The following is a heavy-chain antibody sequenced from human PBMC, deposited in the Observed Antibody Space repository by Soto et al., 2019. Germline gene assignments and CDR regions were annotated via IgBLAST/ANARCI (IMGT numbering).Heavy chain of an antibody. CDR3: AHSPPPTVTTSAEYFQH. D-gene: IGHD4-17*01. V-gene: IGHV2-5*02. Sequence: QITLKESGPTLVKPTQTLTLTCTFSGFSLSTSGVGVGWVRQPPGKALEWLALIYWDDDKRYSPSLKSRLTITKDTSNTQVVLIMTNMDPVDTATYFCAHSPPPTVTTSAEYFQHWGQGTLVIVSS. CDR2: IYWDDDK. CDR1: GFSLSTSGVG. J-gene: IGHJ1*01.